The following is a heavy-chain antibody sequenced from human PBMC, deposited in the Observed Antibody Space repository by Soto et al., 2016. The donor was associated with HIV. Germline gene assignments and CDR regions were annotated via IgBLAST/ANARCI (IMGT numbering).Heavy chain of an antibody. D-gene: IGHD6-19*01. Sequence: EVQLVESGGGLVQPGRSLRLSCAASGFTFDGYAMHWVRQAPGKGLEWVSGISWNSGNIGYADSVKGRFTISRDNAKNSLYLQMNSLRPEDTAFYYCVKDNSGWYYFDYWGRGTLVTVS. CDR1: GFTFDGYA. CDR2: ISWNSGNI. V-gene: IGHV3-9*01. J-gene: IGHJ4*02. CDR3: VKDNSGWYYFDY.